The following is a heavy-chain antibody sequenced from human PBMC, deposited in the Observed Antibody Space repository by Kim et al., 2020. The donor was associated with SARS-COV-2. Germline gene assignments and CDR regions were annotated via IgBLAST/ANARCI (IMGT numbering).Heavy chain of an antibody. CDR2: IYYSGSP. V-gene: IGHV4-59*01. Sequence: SETLSLTCTVSGGSISSYYWSWIRQPPGKGLEWIGYIYYSGSPNYNPSLKSRVTISVDTSKNQFSLKLSSVTAADTAVYYCVRAAGGWSYGAFDIWGQG. J-gene: IGHJ3*02. CDR3: VRAAGGWSYGAFDI. CDR1: GGSISSYY. D-gene: IGHD1-26*01.